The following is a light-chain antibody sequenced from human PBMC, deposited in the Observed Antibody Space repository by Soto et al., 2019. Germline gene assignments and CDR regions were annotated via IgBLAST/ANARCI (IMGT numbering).Light chain of an antibody. V-gene: IGKV3-11*01. CDR1: QAVNTR. Sequence: EIVLTQSTATLSSFPGDRGTLSCRASQAVNTRLALYQHNPGQARRLLIYLASNRAAGVPARFSGSGSGTDSTLTISEVEPEDFAVYYCHQRQSWPRTFGQGTKVDI. CDR2: LAS. J-gene: IGKJ1*01. CDR3: HQRQSWPRT.